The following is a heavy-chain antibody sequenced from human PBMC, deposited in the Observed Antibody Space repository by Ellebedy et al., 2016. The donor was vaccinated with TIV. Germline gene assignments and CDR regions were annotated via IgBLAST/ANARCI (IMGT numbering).Heavy chain of an antibody. CDR3: AASGSRPAHYGIDV. V-gene: IGHV5-10-1*01. Sequence: KVSCXGFGYRFTSYWITWVRQVPGKGLEWMGRIDPTDSYTKYSPSFQGHVTISADKSLSTAYLQWTTLQASDTAMYYCAASGSRPAHYGIDVWGQGTTVTVSS. CDR1: GYRFTSYW. J-gene: IGHJ6*02. D-gene: IGHD1-14*01. CDR2: IDPTDSYT.